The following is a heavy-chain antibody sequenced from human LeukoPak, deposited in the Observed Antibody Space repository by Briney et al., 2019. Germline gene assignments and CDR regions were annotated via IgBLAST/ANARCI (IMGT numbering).Heavy chain of an antibody. D-gene: IGHD3-22*01. CDR1: GFTFSSYA. Sequence: AGGSLRLSCAASGFTFSSYAMSWVRQTPGKGLEWVSAISGSGGSTYYADSVKGRFTISRDNSKNTLYLQMDSLRAKDTAVYYCAKAFYVSSGYSCLDYWGQGTLVTASS. J-gene: IGHJ4*02. V-gene: IGHV3-23*01. CDR2: ISGSGGST. CDR3: AKAFYVSSGYSCLDY.